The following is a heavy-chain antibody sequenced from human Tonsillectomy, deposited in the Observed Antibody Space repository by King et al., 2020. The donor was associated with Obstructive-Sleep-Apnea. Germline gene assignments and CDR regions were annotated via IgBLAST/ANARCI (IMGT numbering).Heavy chain of an antibody. D-gene: IGHD3-22*01. CDR2: IYHSGST. V-gene: IGHV4-30-2*01. CDR1: GGSISSGGYS. CDR3: ARGDSSGYSGYFDY. J-gene: IGHJ4*02. Sequence: QLQESGSGLVKPSQTLSLTCAVSGGSISSGGYSWSWIRQPPGKGLEWIGYIYHSGSTYYNPSLKSRVTISVDRSKNQFSLKLSSVTAADTAVYYCARGDSSGYSGYFDYWGQGTLVTVSS.